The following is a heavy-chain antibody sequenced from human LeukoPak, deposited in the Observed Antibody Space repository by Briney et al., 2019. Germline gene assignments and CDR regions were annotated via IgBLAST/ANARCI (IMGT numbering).Heavy chain of an antibody. V-gene: IGHV3-23*01. CDR2: ISGSGSST. CDR3: AKDPLAAADPNWFDP. D-gene: IGHD6-13*01. CDR1: GFTFSSYG. Sequence: PGGSLRLSCAASGFTFSSYGMSWVRQAPGKGLEWVSAISGSGSSTYYADSVKGRFTISRDNSKNTLYLQMNSLRAEDTAVYYCAKDPLAAADPNWFDPWGQGTLVTVSS. J-gene: IGHJ5*02.